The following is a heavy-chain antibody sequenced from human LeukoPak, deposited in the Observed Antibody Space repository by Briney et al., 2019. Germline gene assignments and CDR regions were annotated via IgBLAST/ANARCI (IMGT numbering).Heavy chain of an antibody. V-gene: IGHV1-69*05. CDR2: IIPIFGTA. D-gene: IGHD3-16*02. CDR1: GGTFSSYA. CDR3: AMRLGELSPFDY. J-gene: IGHJ4*02. Sequence: SVKVSCKASGGTFSSYAISWVRQAPGQGLEWMGGIIPIFGTANYAQKFQGRVTITTDESTSTAYMELSSVTAADTAVYYCAMRLGELSPFDYWGQGTLVTVSS.